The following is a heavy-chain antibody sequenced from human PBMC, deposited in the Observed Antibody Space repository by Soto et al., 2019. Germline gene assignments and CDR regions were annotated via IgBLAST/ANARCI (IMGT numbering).Heavy chain of an antibody. CDR3: ARAIVVVPAARGRFFYDYMEV. D-gene: IGHD2-2*01. J-gene: IGHJ6*03. V-gene: IGHV1-8*01. CDR2: MNPNSGNT. CDR1: GYTFTSYD. Sequence: QVQLVQSGAEVKKPGASVKVSCKPSGYTFTSYDINWVRQATGQGLEWRGWMNPNSGNTGYAQKFQGRVTMTRNTSISTAYMELSSLRSDDTAVYYCARAIVVVPAARGRFFYDYMEVWGKGPTVTVSS.